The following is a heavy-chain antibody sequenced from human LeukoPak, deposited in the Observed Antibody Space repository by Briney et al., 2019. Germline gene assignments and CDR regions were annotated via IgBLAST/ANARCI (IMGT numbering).Heavy chain of an antibody. V-gene: IGHV4-59*11. J-gene: IGHJ5*02. CDR3: AKTDSVKSDGLIHVLGP. Sequence: SETLSLTCTVSGGSISSHYWSWIRQPPGKGLEWIGYIYYSGSSKYNPSLKSRVTISVDTSKNQFSLKLSSVTAADTAFYYCAKTDSVKSDGLIHVLGPWGRGTLVTVSS. D-gene: IGHD3-16*01. CDR1: GGSISSHY. CDR2: IYYSGSS.